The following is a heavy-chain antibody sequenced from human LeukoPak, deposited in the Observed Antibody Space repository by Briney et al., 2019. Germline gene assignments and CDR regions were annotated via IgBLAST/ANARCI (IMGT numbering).Heavy chain of an antibody. CDR1: GGSFSGYY. CDR2: INHSGST. CDR3: ARVSYYDSGGYRPESY. Sequence: SETLSLTCAVYGGSFSGYYWSWIRQPPGKGLEWIGEINHSGSTNYNPSLKSRVTISVDTSKNQFSLKLSSVTAADTAVYYCARVSYYDSGGYRPESYWGQGTLVTVSS. J-gene: IGHJ4*02. D-gene: IGHD3-22*01. V-gene: IGHV4-34*01.